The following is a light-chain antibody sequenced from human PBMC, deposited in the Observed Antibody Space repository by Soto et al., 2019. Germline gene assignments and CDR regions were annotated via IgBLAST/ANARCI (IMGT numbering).Light chain of an antibody. CDR1: QSIYDNH. Sequence: VLTQSPDTLSLSPGERATLSCGARQSIYDNHLAWYQQKPGLAPKLLVYDASNRASGIPDRFSGSGSGTDFTLTISRLEPEDSAVYYCQQYGDSVFTFGGGTKVAIK. CDR3: QQYGDSVFT. CDR2: DAS. J-gene: IGKJ4*01. V-gene: IGKV3D-20*01.